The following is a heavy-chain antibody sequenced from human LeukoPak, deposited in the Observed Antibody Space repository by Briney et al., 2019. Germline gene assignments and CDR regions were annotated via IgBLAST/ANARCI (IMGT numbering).Heavy chain of an antibody. D-gene: IGHD6-19*01. Sequence: GGSLRLSCAASGLTFSSCAMSWVRQAPGKGLEWVSSVNGSGYSAYYADSVKGRFTISRGNSKDTLFLQMSTLRVEDTAVYYCAKVVSYSSGWFFHHWGQGTLVTVSS. CDR1: GLTFSSCA. CDR2: VNGSGYSA. V-gene: IGHV3-23*01. CDR3: AKVVSYSSGWFFHH. J-gene: IGHJ1*01.